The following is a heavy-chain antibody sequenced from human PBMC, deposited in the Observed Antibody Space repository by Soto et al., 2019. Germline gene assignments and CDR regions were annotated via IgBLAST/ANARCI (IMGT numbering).Heavy chain of an antibody. V-gene: IGHV3-23*01. CDR3: AKAFCDTAICLPSEY. CDR2: ISETGDSK. CDR1: GFTLRSYG. D-gene: IGHD2-21*01. Sequence: PGGSLRLSCAASGFTLRSYGMHWVRQAPGKGLEWVESISETGDSKKYADSVKGRFTISRDNSKKKLYLQMKSLRAEDTAVYFCAKAFCDTAICLPSEYWGQGTLVTVSS. J-gene: IGHJ4*02.